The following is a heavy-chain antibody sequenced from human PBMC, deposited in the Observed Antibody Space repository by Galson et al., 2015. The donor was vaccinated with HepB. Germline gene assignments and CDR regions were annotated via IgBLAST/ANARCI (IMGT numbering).Heavy chain of an antibody. D-gene: IGHD6-19*01. V-gene: IGHV3-53*01. CDR2: IYSGGST. CDR1: GFTVSRNY. J-gene: IGHJ4*02. CDR3: ARGGSGWHHPLDY. Sequence: SLRLSCAASGFTVSRNYMSWVRQAPGKGLEWVSVIYSGGSTYYADSVKGRFTISRDNSKNTLYLQMNSLRAEDTAVYYCARGGSGWHHPLDYWGQGTLVTVSS.